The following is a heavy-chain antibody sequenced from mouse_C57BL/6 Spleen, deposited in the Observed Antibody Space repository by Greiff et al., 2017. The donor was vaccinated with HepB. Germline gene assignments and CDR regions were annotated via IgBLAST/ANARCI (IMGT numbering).Heavy chain of an antibody. CDR1: GYTFTSYW. J-gene: IGHJ2*01. V-gene: IGHV1-52*01. D-gene: IGHD2-5*01. Sequence: QVQLQQSGAELVRPGSSVKLSCKASGYTFTSYWMHWVKQRPIQGLEWIGNIDPSDSETHYNQKFKDKATLTVDKSSSTAYMQLSSLTSEDSAVYYCARVSNRYYFDYWGQGTTLTVAS. CDR3: ARVSNRYYFDY. CDR2: IDPSDSET.